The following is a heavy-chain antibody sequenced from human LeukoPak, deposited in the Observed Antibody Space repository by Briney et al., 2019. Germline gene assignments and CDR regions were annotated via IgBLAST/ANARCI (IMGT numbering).Heavy chain of an antibody. V-gene: IGHV1-2*02. CDR1: GYTFTAYY. J-gene: IGHJ4*02. CDR3: ATLTVAGRDY. Sequence: ASVKVSCKASGYTFTAYYMHWVRQAPGQGLEWMGWINPNSGGTNYAQKFQGRVTMTRDTSISTAYMELSSLRSEDTAVYYCATLTVAGRDYWGQGTLVTVSS. CDR2: INPNSGGT. D-gene: IGHD6-19*01.